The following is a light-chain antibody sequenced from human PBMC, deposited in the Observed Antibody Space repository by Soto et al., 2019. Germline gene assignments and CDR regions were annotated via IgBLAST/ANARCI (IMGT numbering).Light chain of an antibody. J-gene: IGLJ2*01. CDR3: QAWDSSTHVV. CDR1: KLGDKY. Sequence: SYELTQPPSVSVSPGQTASITCSGDKLGDKYACWYQQKPGQSPVLVIYQDSKRPSGIPERFSGSNSGNTATLTISGTQAIDDADYYCQAWDSSTHVVFGGGTKLTVL. V-gene: IGLV3-1*01. CDR2: QDS.